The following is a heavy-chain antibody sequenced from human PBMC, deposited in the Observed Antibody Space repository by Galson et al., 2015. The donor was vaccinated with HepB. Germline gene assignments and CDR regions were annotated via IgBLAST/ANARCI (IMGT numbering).Heavy chain of an antibody. J-gene: IGHJ6*02. V-gene: IGHV3-23*01. CDR2: ITDSGGEI. CDR1: GFTFDDYA. CDR3: AKDPRGEYCSSTSCLYYYYGMDV. D-gene: IGHD2-2*01. Sequence: SLRLSCAASGFTFDDYAMHWVRQAPGKGLEWVSSITDSGGEIYYADSVKGRFTISRDNPKNTLYLQMNSLRAEDTAVYYCAKDPRGEYCSSTSCLYYYYGMDVWGQGTTVTVSS.